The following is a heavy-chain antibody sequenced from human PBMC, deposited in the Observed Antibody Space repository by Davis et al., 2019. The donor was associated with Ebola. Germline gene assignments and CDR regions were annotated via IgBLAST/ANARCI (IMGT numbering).Heavy chain of an antibody. CDR1: GFTFSSYA. CDR3: AKDNPPYYDFWSGYFDY. CDR2: ISGSGGST. D-gene: IGHD3-3*01. Sequence: GGSLRLSCAASGFTFSSYAMSWVRQAPGKGLEWVSAISGSGGSTYYADSVKGRFTISRDNSKNTLYLQMNSLRAEDTAVYYCAKDNPPYYDFWSGYFDYWGQGTLVTVSS. J-gene: IGHJ4*02. V-gene: IGHV3-23*01.